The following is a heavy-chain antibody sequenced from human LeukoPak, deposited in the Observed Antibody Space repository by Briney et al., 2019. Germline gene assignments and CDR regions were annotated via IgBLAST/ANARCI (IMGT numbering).Heavy chain of an antibody. CDR3: AKDRRSGSYFPSDY. CDR1: GFTFSSYS. CDR2: ISGSGGST. J-gene: IGHJ4*02. D-gene: IGHD1-26*01. Sequence: GGSLRLSCAASGFTFSSYSMNWVRQAPGKGLEWVSAISGSGGSTYYADSVKGRFTISRDNSKNTLYLQMNSLRAEDTAVYYCAKDRRSGSYFPSDYWGQGTLVTVSS. V-gene: IGHV3-23*01.